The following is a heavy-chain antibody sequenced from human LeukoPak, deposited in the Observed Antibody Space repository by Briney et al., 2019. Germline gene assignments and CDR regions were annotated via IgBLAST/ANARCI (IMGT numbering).Heavy chain of an antibody. J-gene: IGHJ4*02. CDR2: IYYSGST. Sequence: SETLSLTCTVSGGSISSSSYYWGWIRQPPGTGLEWIGSIYYSGSTYYNPSLKSRVTISVNTSKNQFSLKLSSVTAADTAVYYCARRNGQDIVATFRRRYYFDYWGQGTLVTVSS. D-gene: IGHD5-12*01. V-gene: IGHV4-39*01. CDR3: ARRNGQDIVATFRRRYYFDY. CDR1: GGSISSSSYY.